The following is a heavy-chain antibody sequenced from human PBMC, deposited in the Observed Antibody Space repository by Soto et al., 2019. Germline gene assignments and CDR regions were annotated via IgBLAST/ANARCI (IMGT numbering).Heavy chain of an antibody. V-gene: IGHV3-53*02. CDR1: GFTVSNNY. D-gene: IGHD2-2*02. J-gene: IGHJ4*02. CDR3: ATYTSLDY. CDR2: IYSGGST. Sequence: EVQLVETGGGLIQPGGSLRLSCAASGFTVSNNYMRWVRQAPGKGLEWVSLIYSGGSTFYADSVKGRFTISRDNSKHTLFLQMNSLRDEDTAVYFCATYTSLDYWGQGTLVTVSS.